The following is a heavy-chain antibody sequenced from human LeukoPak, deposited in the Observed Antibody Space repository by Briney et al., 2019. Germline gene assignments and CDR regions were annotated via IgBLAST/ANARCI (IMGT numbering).Heavy chain of an antibody. J-gene: IGHJ4*02. D-gene: IGHD6-19*01. CDR1: GYSITSYA. CDR2: INTATGNP. CDR3: ARGGYSSGWYYFDY. V-gene: IGHV7-4-1*02. Sequence: ASVKVSCKASGYSITSYALNWVRQAPGQGLEWMGWINTATGNPTYAQGFTGRFVFSLDTSVRTAYLQISSLKAEDTAVYYCARGGYSSGWYYFDYWGQGTLVTVSS.